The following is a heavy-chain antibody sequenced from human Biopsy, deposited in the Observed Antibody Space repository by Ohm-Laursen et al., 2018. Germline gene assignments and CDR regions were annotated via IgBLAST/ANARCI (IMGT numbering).Heavy chain of an antibody. CDR2: IYYTGHT. J-gene: IGHJ4*02. D-gene: IGHD2-2*01. CDR3: ARDRPSVPTYAVF. CDR1: GGSIKSYY. Sequence: TLSLTCTVSGGSIKSYYWNWIRQSPGKGLEWIGFIYYTGHTNYNPSLKSRATISVDTSKNQFSLKVISVTAADTAVYYCARDRPSVPTYAVFWGQGSLVTVSS. V-gene: IGHV4-59*01.